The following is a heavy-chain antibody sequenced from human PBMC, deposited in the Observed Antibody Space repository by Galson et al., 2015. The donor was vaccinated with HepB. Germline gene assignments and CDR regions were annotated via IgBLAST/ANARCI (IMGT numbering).Heavy chain of an antibody. V-gene: IGHV3-49*04. CDR1: GFTFGDYP. Sequence: SLRLSCAASGFTFGDYPMSWVRQAPGKGLEWVGFIRTKGYGGTTEYAASVKGSFTISRDDSKSIAYLQMNSLKTEDTAVYYCSRDFDGRYWGQGTLVTVSS. J-gene: IGHJ4*02. CDR2: IRTKGYGGTT. CDR3: SRDFDGRY. D-gene: IGHD3-9*01.